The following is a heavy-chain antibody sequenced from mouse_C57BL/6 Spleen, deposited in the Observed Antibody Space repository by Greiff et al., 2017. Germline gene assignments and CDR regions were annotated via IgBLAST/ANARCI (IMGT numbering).Heavy chain of an antibody. CDR3: TRRGLPGFAY. V-gene: IGHV6-6*01. J-gene: IGHJ3*01. CDR2: IRNKANNHAT. Sequence: DVHLVVSGGGLVQPGGSMKLSCAASGFTFSDAWMDWVRQSPEKGLEWVGEIRNKANNHATYYAESVKGRFTITRDDSKSSVYLHMNSLRAEDTGVYYCTRRGLPGFAYWGQGTLVTVSA. CDR1: GFTFSDAW. D-gene: IGHD3-1*01.